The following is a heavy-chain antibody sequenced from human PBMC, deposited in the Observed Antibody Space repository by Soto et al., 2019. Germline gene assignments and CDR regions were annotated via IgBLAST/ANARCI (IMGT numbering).Heavy chain of an antibody. V-gene: IGHV4-39*01. Sequence: SETLSLTCTVSGVSIISSSYYWVLIRQPPGKGLEWIGSIYYSGSTYYNPSLKSRVTISVDTSKNQFSLKLSSVTAADTAVYYCARSSSSWYLAYWGQGTLVPVSS. CDR3: ARSSSSWYLAY. J-gene: IGHJ4*02. CDR2: IYYSGST. CDR1: GVSIISSSYY. D-gene: IGHD6-13*01.